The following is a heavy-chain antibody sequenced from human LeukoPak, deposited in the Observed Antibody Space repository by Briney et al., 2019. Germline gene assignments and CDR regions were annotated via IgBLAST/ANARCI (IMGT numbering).Heavy chain of an antibody. CDR3: ARLGLPAGLYY. V-gene: IGHV4-39*01. D-gene: IGHD3/OR15-3a*01. CDR1: GGSISSSSYY. J-gene: IGHJ4*02. CDR2: IYYSGST. Sequence: PSETLSLTCTVSGGSISSSSYYWGWIRQPPGKGLEWIGSIYYSGSTYYNPSLKSRITISIDTSKNQFSLKLSSVTAADTAVYYCARLGLPAGLYYWGQGTLVTVSS.